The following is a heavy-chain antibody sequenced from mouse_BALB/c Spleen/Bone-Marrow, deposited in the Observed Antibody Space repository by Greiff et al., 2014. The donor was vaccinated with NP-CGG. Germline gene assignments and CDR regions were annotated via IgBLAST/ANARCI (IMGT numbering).Heavy chain of an antibody. CDR2: IRNSDST. D-gene: IGHD2-4*01. V-gene: IGHV3-2*02. CDR1: GYSITSDYA. CDR3: ARGGYDYGYAMDY. J-gene: IGHJ4*01. Sequence: VQLQQSGPGLVKPSQSLSLTCTVTGYSITSDYAWNWIRQFPGNKLEWMGYIRNSDSTSYNPSLKSRISITRDASKNQFFLQLNSVTTEDTATYYCARGGYDYGYAMDYWGQGTSVTVSS.